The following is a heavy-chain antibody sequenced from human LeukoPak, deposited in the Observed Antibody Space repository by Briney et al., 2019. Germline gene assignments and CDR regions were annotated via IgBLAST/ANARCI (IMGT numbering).Heavy chain of an antibody. CDR3: ARHKWRSDWLDP. CDR2: RYSSGDT. V-gene: IGHV4-39*01. J-gene: IGHJ5*02. D-gene: IGHD3-10*01. CDR1: GGSTWSFADC. Sequence: IPSETLSLTCSVSGGSTWSFADCWGWVRQPPGKGLEWIGCRYSSGDTYYTPSLKSRITMSVDTSTNQFTLKLNSVTAADTAVYFCARHKWRSDWLDPWSQGTLVTVSS.